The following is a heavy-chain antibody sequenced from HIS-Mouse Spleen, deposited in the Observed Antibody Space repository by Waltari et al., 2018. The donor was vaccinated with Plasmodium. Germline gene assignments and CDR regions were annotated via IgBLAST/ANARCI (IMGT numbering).Heavy chain of an antibody. CDR2: IKIKTYGGKK. CDR1: GFTFSNPC. D-gene: IGHD4-17*01. V-gene: IGHV3-15*01. J-gene: IGHJ6*02. Sequence: EVQLVESGGGLVKPGGSLRLSCAASGFTFSNPCISWVRQAPGEGLEWGGRIKIKTYGGKKKYGDTVKGSCTNSRDDSKKKLYRQMNSLKTEDTAVYYCTTDLDGDKGERLHYYGMDVWGQGTTVTVSS. CDR3: TTDLDGDKGERLHYYGMDV.